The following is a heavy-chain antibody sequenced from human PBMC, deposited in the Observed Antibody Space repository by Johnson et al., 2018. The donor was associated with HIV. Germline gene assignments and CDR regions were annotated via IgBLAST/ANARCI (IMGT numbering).Heavy chain of an antibody. Sequence: QVQLVESGGGLVQPGGSLKLSCAASGSTFSGSAMYWVRQALGRGLEWVAVISYAGDNQYYADSVKGRFTIPVDNSKNTLYLQMNSLRAEDTGVYYCAREFARFLEWFQTDGRAFDIWGQGTMVTVSS. CDR3: AREFARFLEWFQTDGRAFDI. CDR1: GSTFSGSA. CDR2: ISYAGDNQ. J-gene: IGHJ3*02. D-gene: IGHD3-3*01. V-gene: IGHV3-30-3*01.